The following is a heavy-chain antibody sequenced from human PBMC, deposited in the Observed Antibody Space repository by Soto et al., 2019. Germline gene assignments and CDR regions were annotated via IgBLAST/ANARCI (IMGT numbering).Heavy chain of an antibody. CDR3: AREDYGDGRNNGAFAI. D-gene: IGHD4-17*01. CDR2: TYYRSKWYN. V-gene: IGHV6-1*01. Sequence: PSQTLSLTCAISGDSVSTNSAAWNWIRQSPSRGLEWLGRTYYRSKWYNDYAVSVKSRITINPDTSKNQLSLQLNSVTPEDTAVYYCAREDYGDGRNNGAFAIWGQGTMVTVSS. J-gene: IGHJ3*02. CDR1: GDSVSTNSAA.